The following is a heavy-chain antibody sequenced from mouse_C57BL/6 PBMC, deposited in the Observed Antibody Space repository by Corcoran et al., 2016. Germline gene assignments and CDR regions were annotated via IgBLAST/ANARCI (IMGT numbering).Heavy chain of an antibody. Sequence: EVQLQQSGPELVKPGASVKISCKASGYTFTDYYMNWVKQSHGKSLEWIGDINPNNGGTSYNQKFKGKATLTVDKSSSTAYMELRSLTSEDSAVYYCAMGGDPAVWGTGTTVTISS. J-gene: IGHJ1*03. V-gene: IGHV1-26*01. CDR3: AMGGDPAV. CDR1: GYTFTDYY. CDR2: INPNNGGT.